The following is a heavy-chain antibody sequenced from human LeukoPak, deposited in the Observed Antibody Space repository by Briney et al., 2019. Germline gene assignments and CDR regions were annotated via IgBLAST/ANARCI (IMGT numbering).Heavy chain of an antibody. D-gene: IGHD2-21*02. V-gene: IGHV4-59*13. CDR1: GGSISSYY. Sequence: SSETLSLTCTVSGGSISSYYWSWIRQPPGKGLEWIGYIYYSGSTNYNPSLKSRVTISVDTSKNQFSLKLSSVTAADTAVYYCARNPYCGGDCRYAFDIWGQGTMVTVSS. J-gene: IGHJ3*02. CDR3: ARNPYCGGDCRYAFDI. CDR2: IYYSGST.